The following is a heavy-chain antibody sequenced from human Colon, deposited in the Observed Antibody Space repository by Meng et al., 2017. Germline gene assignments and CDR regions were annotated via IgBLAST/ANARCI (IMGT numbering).Heavy chain of an antibody. V-gene: IGHV1-69*01. D-gene: IGHD5-24*01. CDR3: AVQKDGYNSWYDN. CDR1: GGTFRRFT. CDR2: IIPILGAP. Sequence: QVQLVQSGADVKKPGSSMKGSCKASGGTFRRFTMTWVRRAPGQGLEWMGEIIPILGAPNYAPKFQGRVTITADESTTSTYMELSSLTSEDTAVYYCAVQKDGYNSWYDNWGQGTLVTVSS. J-gene: IGHJ4*02.